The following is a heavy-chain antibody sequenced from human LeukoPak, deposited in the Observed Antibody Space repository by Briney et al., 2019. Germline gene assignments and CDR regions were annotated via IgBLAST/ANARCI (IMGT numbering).Heavy chain of an antibody. Sequence: GGSLRLSCAASGFTFSSYSMNWVRQAPGKGLEWVSSISSSSSYIYYADSVKGRFTISRDNAKNSLYLQMNSLRAEDTAVYYCARDTDVLRFLEWSDGMDVWGQGTTVTVSS. CDR1: GFTFSSYS. CDR3: ARDTDVLRFLEWSDGMDV. D-gene: IGHD3-3*01. J-gene: IGHJ6*02. CDR2: ISSSSSYI. V-gene: IGHV3-21*01.